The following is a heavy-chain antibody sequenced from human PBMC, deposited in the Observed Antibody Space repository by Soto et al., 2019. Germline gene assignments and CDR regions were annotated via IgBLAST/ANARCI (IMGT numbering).Heavy chain of an antibody. CDR1: GFTFSTYW. D-gene: IGHD4-4*01. Sequence: PGGSLRLSCAASGFTFSTYWMSWVRQAPGKGPEWVANIKGDGSEKNYGDSVKGRFTVSRDNAKNSLYLQMNSLGVEDTAVYYCARAYSYIYFWGRGALVTVSS. J-gene: IGHJ4*02. V-gene: IGHV3-7*04. CDR3: ARAYSYIYF. CDR2: IKGDGSEK.